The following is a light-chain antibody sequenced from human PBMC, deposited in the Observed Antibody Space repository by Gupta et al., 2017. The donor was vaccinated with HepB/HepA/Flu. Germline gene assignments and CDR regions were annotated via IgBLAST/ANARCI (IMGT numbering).Light chain of an antibody. J-gene: IGKJ2*01. V-gene: IGKV1-33*01. CDR1: QDINYY. Sequence: DIQMTQSPYYLSASVGDRVTITCQASQDINYYLIWYQHKPGKAPKLLIYDATNLETRVASRFPGSGSGTDFTLTISSLQPEDIATYYCQQYENLPYTFGQGTKVELK. CDR3: QQYENLPYT. CDR2: DAT.